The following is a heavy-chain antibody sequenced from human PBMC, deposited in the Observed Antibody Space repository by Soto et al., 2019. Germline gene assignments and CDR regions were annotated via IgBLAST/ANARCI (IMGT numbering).Heavy chain of an antibody. Sequence: SVKVSCKASGGTFSSYTISWVRQAPGQGLEWMGRIIPILGIANYAQKFQGRVTITADKSTSTAYMELSSLRSEDTAVYYCARDQHDYIWGSTTAHLEYFQHWGQGTLVTVSS. CDR1: GGTFSSYT. V-gene: IGHV1-69*04. D-gene: IGHD3-16*01. CDR3: ARDQHDYIWGSTTAHLEYFQH. CDR2: IIPILGIA. J-gene: IGHJ1*01.